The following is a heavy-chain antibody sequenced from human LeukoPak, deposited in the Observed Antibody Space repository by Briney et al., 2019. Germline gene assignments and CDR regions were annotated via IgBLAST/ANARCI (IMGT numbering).Heavy chain of an antibody. D-gene: IGHD2/OR15-2a*01. CDR1: GGSIGSSSYY. CDR3: ARHLEYLGIDP. CDR2: VFSGGST. V-gene: IGHV4-39*01. J-gene: IGHJ5*02. Sequence: PSETLSLTCTVSGGSIGSSSYYWGWIRQPPGKGLEWIGSVFSGGSTYYNPSLNSRATISLDTSKDQFSLKLSFVTAADTAVYYCARHLEYLGIDPRGQGTLVTVSS.